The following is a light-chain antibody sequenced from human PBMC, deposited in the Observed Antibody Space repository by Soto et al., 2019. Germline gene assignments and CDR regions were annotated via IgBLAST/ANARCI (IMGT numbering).Light chain of an antibody. V-gene: IGLV2-14*01. J-gene: IGLJ1*01. CDR3: SSYTNSDTFPDV. Sequence: QSALTQPASVSASPGQSITISCTGTSSDIGGYNYVSWYQHHPGKAPKLMIYEVSNRPSGVSYRFSGSKSGNTASLTISGLQAEDEADYYCSSYTNSDTFPDVFGTGTKLTVL. CDR1: SSDIGGYNY. CDR2: EVS.